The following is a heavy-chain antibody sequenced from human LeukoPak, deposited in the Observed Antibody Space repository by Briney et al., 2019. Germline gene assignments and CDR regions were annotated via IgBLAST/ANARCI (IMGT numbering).Heavy chain of an antibody. V-gene: IGHV3-23*01. D-gene: IGHD3-10*01. J-gene: IGHJ4*02. CDR1: GFTFSNYA. CDR3: AKDGSGLWFGELSH. CDR2: ISGSGGTT. Sequence: GGSLRLSCAASGFTFSNYAMSWVRQAPGKGLEWVSAISGSGGTTYYADSVKGRFTISRDNSLYLQMNSLRAEDTAVYYCAKDGSGLWFGELSHWGQGTLVTVSS.